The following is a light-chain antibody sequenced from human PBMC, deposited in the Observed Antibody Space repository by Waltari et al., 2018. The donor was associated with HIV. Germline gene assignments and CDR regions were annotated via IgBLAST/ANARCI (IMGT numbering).Light chain of an antibody. CDR2: GTS. CDR3: QQYNDWPPWT. V-gene: IGKV3-15*01. J-gene: IGKJ1*01. CDR1: QSVSSN. Sequence: EIVMTQSPATLSVSPGERATLSCRASQSVSSNLAWYQQKPGQAPRLLIYGTSTRATGIPARFSGSESGTEFTLTISSLQSEDFAVYFCQQYNDWPPWTFGPGTKVEIK.